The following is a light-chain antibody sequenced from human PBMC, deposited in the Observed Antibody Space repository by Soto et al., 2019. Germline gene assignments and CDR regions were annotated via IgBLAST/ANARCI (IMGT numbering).Light chain of an antibody. V-gene: IGLV1-47*01. CDR3: ATWDDSLNGLYV. CDR2: RNN. J-gene: IGLJ1*01. Sequence: QSVLTQQPSASGTPGQGVTISCSGSTSNIGSNYVYWYQQLPGTAPKLLIYRNNQRPSGVPDRFSGSKSGTSASLAISGLRSDDEADYFCATWDDSLNGLYVFGSGPKVTVL. CDR1: TSNIGSNY.